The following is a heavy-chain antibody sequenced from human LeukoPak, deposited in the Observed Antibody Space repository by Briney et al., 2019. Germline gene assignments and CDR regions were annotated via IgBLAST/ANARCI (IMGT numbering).Heavy chain of an antibody. Sequence: SETLSLTCTVSGGSISSSSYYWGWIRQPPGQGLEWIGTIYSSGSTYYNASLKSRVTISVDTSKNQFSLKLSSVTAADTALCYCARHKRRDSSPNWFDPWGQGTLVTVSS. CDR2: IYSSGST. V-gene: IGHV4-39*01. CDR3: ARHKRRDSSPNWFDP. D-gene: IGHD6-13*01. CDR1: GGSISSSSYY. J-gene: IGHJ5*02.